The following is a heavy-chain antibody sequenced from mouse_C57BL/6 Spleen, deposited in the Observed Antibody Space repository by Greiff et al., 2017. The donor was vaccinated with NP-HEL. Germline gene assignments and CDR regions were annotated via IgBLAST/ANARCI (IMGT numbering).Heavy chain of an antibody. J-gene: IGHJ3*01. CDR2: IDPENGDT. V-gene: IGHV14-4*01. CDR3: TTGNWFAY. Sequence: VQLKESGAELVRPGASVKLSCTASGFNFKDYYMHWVKQRPEQGLEWIGWIDPENGDTEYASKFQGKATITADTSTNTAYLQLSSLTSEDTAVYYCTTGNWFAYWGQGTLVTVSA. CDR1: GFNFKDYY.